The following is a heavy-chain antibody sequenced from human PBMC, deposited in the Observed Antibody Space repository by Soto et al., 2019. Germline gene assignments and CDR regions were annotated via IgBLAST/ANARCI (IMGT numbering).Heavy chain of an antibody. CDR1: GSTLTTYG. J-gene: IGHJ4*02. Sequence: GGSLRLSCAAPGSTLTTYGMHWVRHAPGKGLDWVAAMSYDGTKEYYADSVKGRFTISRDSSRNTLFLQLYSLRAEDTAVYYCAKEFGSTWIDHWGEGTPVTVSS. CDR3: AKEFGSTWIDH. CDR2: MSYDGTKE. D-gene: IGHD6-13*01. V-gene: IGHV3-30*18.